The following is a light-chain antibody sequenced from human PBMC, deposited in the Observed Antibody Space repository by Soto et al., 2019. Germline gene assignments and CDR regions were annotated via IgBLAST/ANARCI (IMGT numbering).Light chain of an antibody. V-gene: IGKV3-11*01. CDR2: DAS. CDR3: QQRSNWPRT. CDR1: QSVSSS. J-gene: IGKJ2*01. Sequence: DIVLTQSPATLSLSPGERATLSCRASQSVSSSLAWYQQKPGQAPRLLIYDASNRAPGISARFSGSGSGTDFTLTIRSLEPEDFAVYYCQQRSNWPRTFGQGTTLEIK.